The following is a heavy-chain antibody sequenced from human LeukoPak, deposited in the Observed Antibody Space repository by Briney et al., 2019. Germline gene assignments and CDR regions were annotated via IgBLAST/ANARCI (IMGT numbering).Heavy chain of an antibody. J-gene: IGHJ2*01. CDR3: AKAGTGASGYFAL. Sequence: GGSLRLSCAASGFTFSTYAMSWVRQAPGKGLEWVSAICGSDGSRYYADSVKGRFTISRDNSKNTLYLQMNSLRGEDTAVYYCAKAGTGASGYFALWGRGTLVTVSS. CDR2: ICGSDGSR. V-gene: IGHV3-23*01. CDR1: GFTFSTYA. D-gene: IGHD2-8*02.